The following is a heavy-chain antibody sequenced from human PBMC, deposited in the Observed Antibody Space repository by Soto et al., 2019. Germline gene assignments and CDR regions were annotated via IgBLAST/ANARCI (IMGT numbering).Heavy chain of an antibody. Sequence: QVQLQESGPGLVKPSETLSLTCTVSGASIDNYYWSWIRQPPGEGLEWIAYVYHNGNTNYNPSLKSRVTISLDTSKNQFSLKLNSVTAADTAMYYSARENSGSPGDYWGQGILVTVSS. V-gene: IGHV4-59*01. D-gene: IGHD3-10*01. CDR1: GASIDNYY. CDR3: ARENSGSPGDY. J-gene: IGHJ4*02. CDR2: VYHNGNT.